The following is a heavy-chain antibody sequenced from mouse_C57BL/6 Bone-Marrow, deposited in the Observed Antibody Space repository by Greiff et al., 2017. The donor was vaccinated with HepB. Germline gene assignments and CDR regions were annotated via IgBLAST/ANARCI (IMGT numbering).Heavy chain of an antibody. Sequence: EVHLVESGGGLVKPGGSLKLSCAASGFTFSSYTMSLVRQTPEKRLEWVATISGGGGNTYYPDSVKGRFTISRVNAKNTLYLQMSSLRSEDTALYYCARHATGIYYGNYEGFAYWGQGTLVTVSA. CDR3: ARHATGIYYGNYEGFAY. D-gene: IGHD2-1*01. CDR2: ISGGGGNT. V-gene: IGHV5-9*01. CDR1: GFTFSSYT. J-gene: IGHJ3*01.